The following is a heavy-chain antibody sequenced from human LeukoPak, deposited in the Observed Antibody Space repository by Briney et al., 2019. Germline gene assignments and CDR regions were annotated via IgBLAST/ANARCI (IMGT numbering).Heavy chain of an antibody. J-gene: IGHJ6*03. D-gene: IGHD6-13*01. CDR2: IYYSGST. Sequence: SETLSLTCTVSGGSISSYYWSWIRQPPGKGLEWIGYIYYSGSTSYNPSLKSRVSISVDTSKKQFSLKLSSVTAADTAVYYCARAGYSSSWTYMDVWGKGTTVTVSS. V-gene: IGHV4-59*01. CDR3: ARAGYSSSWTYMDV. CDR1: GGSISSYY.